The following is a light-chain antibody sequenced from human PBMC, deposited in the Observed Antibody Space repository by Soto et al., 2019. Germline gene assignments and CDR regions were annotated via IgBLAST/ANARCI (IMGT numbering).Light chain of an antibody. Sequence: AIRITQSPSSFSASTGDRVTITCRASQGISSYLAWYQQKPGKAPKLLVYAASTLQYGVPSRFSGSGSGTDFTLTISCLQSEDFATYFCQQYYTYPQTFGQGTKVDIK. CDR3: QQYYTYPQT. CDR2: AAS. CDR1: QGISSY. J-gene: IGKJ2*01. V-gene: IGKV1-8*01.